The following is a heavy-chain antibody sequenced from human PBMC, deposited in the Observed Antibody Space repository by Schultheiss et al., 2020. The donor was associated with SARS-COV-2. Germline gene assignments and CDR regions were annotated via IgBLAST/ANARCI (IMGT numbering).Heavy chain of an antibody. D-gene: IGHD2-15*01. CDR3: ARRGNIVVVVAENDAFDI. J-gene: IGHJ3*02. Sequence: SETLSLTCAVYGGSFSGYYWSWIRQPPGKGLEWIGSIYYSGSTYYNPSLKSRVTISVDTSKNQFSLKLSSVTAADTAVYYCARRGNIVVVVAENDAFDIWGQGTMVTVSS. V-gene: IGHV4-34*01. CDR2: IYYSGST. CDR1: GGSFSGYY.